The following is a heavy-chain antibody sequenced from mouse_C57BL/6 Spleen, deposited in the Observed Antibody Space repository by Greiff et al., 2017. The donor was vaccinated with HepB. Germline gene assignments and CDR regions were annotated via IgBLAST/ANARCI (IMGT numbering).Heavy chain of an antibody. J-gene: IGHJ2*01. D-gene: IGHD2-4*01. Sequence: VQLKESGTVLARPGASVKMSCKTSGYTFTSYWMHWVKQRPGQGLEWLGAIYPGNSDTSYNQKFKGKAKLTAVTSASTAYMELSSLTNEDSAVYYCTRDDYDVGNYFDYWGQGTTLTVSS. V-gene: IGHV1-5*01. CDR3: TRDDYDVGNYFDY. CDR2: IYPGNSDT. CDR1: GYTFTSYW.